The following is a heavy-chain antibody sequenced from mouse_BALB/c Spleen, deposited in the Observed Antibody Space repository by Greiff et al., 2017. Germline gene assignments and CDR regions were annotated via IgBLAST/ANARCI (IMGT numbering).Heavy chain of an antibody. CDR1: GFTFSDYY. CDR3: ARAYGNYDAMDY. V-gene: IGHV5-4*02. D-gene: IGHD2-1*01. J-gene: IGHJ4*01. CDR2: ISDGGSYT. Sequence: EVMLVESGGGLVKPGGSLKLSCAASGFTFSDYYMYWVRQTPEKRLEWVATISDGGSYTYYPDSVKGRFTISRDNAKNNLYLQMSSLKSEDTAMYYCARAYGNYDAMDYWGQGTSVTVSS.